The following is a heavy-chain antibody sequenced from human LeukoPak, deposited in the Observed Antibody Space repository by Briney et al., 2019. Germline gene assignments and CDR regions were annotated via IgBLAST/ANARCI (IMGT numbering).Heavy chain of an antibody. J-gene: IGHJ3*02. CDR1: GYTFTSYA. CDR3: ARANSWPSDAFDI. CDR2: INTYTGNT. D-gene: IGHD6-13*01. Sequence: ASVKVSCKASGYTFTSYAMNWVRQAPGQGLEWMGCINTYTGNTTYAQGFTGRFVFSLDTSVSTAYLLISTLKAEDAAVYYCARANSWPSDAFDIWGQGTMVTVSS. V-gene: IGHV7-4-1*02.